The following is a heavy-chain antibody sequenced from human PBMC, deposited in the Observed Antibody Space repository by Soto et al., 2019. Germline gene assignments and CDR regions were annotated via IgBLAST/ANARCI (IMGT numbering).Heavy chain of an antibody. CDR3: ARGGGCSGGSCYSESY. J-gene: IGHJ4*02. CDR1: GYTFTSYD. V-gene: IGHV1-8*01. D-gene: IGHD2-15*01. Sequence: QVQLVQSGAEVKKPGTSVKVSCKASGYTFTSYDINWVRQATGQGLEWMGWMNPNSGNTGYAQKFQGRVTMTRNTSISTAYMELSSLRSEDTAVYYCARGGGCSGGSCYSESYWGQGTLVSVSS. CDR2: MNPNSGNT.